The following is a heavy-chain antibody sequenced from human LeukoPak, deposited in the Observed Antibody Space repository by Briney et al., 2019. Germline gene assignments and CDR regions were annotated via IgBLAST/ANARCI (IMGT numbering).Heavy chain of an antibody. J-gene: IGHJ4*02. CDR1: GGSISSYY. D-gene: IGHD3-22*01. Sequence: SETLSLTCTVSGGSISSYYWSWIRQPPGKGLEWIGYIYYSGSTNYNPSLKSRVTISVDTSKNQFSLKLSSVTAADTAVYYCARGAYDSSGYYLVYFDYWGQGTLVTVSS. V-gene: IGHV4-59*12. CDR2: IYYSGST. CDR3: ARGAYDSSGYYLVYFDY.